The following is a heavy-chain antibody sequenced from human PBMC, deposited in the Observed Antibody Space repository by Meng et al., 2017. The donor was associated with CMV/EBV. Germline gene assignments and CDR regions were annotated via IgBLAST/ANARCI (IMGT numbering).Heavy chain of an antibody. CDR3: ARMEGYCSSTSCNYYYYGMDV. D-gene: IGHD2-2*01. V-gene: IGHV3-21*01. CDR2: ISSSSSYI. Sequence: GESLKISCAASGFTFSSCSMNWVRQAPGKGLEWVSSISSSSSYIYYADSVKGRFTISRDNAKNSLYLQMNSLRAEDTAVYYCARMEGYCSSTSCNYYYYGMDVWGQGTTVTVSS. J-gene: IGHJ6*02. CDR1: GFTFSSCS.